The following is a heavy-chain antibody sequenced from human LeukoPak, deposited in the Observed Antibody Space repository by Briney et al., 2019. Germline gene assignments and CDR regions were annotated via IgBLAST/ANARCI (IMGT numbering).Heavy chain of an antibody. D-gene: IGHD5-12*01. CDR2: IYYSGYT. J-gene: IGHJ4*02. CDR1: GGSISTYY. CDR3: ARGNLVATLYFDY. V-gene: IGHV4-59*01. Sequence: SSETLSLTCTVSGGSISTYYWSWFRQPSGKGLEWIGYIYYSGYTNYIPSLKSRVTISLDTSKNQFSLSLSSVTAADTAVYYCARGNLVATLYFDYWGQGALVTVSS.